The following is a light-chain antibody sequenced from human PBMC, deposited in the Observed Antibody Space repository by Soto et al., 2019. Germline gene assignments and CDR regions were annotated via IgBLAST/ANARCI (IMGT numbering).Light chain of an antibody. J-gene: IGKJ2*01. CDR2: DSS. CDR3: QQYNNWPPRYT. CDR1: QSVSRA. V-gene: IGKV3-15*01. Sequence: DIVLTQSPATLSVSPGESATLSCRASQSVSRALAWYQHVPGQAPRLLIYDSSTRATGVPVRFSGSGSGTQFTLSISSLQSEDFAVYYCQQYNNWPPRYTFGQGTKLQI.